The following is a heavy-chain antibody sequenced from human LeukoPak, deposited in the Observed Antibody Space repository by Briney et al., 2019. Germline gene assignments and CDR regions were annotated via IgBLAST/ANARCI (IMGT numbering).Heavy chain of an antibody. D-gene: IGHD6-13*01. CDR3: ARFSSIAAAFDY. CDR2: IYTSGTT. J-gene: IGHJ4*02. V-gene: IGHV4-4*07. CDR1: GGSISNYY. Sequence: SETLSLTCTVSGGSISNYYWSWIRQPAGKGLEWIGRIYTSGTTHYNPSLKSRVTMSVDTSKNQFSLNPSPVTAADTAVYYCARFSSIAAAFDYWGLGTLVTVSS.